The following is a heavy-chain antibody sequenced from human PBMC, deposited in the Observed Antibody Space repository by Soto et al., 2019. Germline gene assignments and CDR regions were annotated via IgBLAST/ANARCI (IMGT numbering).Heavy chain of an antibody. D-gene: IGHD2-2*01. Sequence: GGSLRLSCAASGFTFSDYYMSWIRQAPGKGLEWVSYISSSGSTIYYADSVKGRFTISRDNAKNSLYLQMNSLRAEDTAVYYCARDRCSSTSCLYYYYYYYMDVWGKGTTVTVSS. V-gene: IGHV3-11*01. J-gene: IGHJ6*03. CDR3: ARDRCSSTSCLYYYYYYYMDV. CDR1: GFTFSDYY. CDR2: ISSSGSTI.